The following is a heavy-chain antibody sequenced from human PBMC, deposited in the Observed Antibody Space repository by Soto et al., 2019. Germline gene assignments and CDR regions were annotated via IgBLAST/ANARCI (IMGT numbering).Heavy chain of an antibody. V-gene: IGHV4-59*01. J-gene: IGHJ5*02. Sequence: SETLSLTCTVSGGSISSYYWSWIRQPPGKGLEWIGYIYYSGSTNYNPSLKSRVTISVDTSKNQFSLKLSSVTAADTAMYYCARFLGDNFDPWGQGTLVTVSS. CDR1: GGSISSYY. CDR3: ARFLGDNFDP. CDR2: IYYSGST. D-gene: IGHD1-1*01.